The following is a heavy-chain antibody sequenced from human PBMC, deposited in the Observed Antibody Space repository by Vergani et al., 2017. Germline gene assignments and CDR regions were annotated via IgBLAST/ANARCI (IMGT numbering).Heavy chain of an antibody. CDR3: AGDGGEYDKDAFEV. V-gene: IGHV4-61*02. CDR1: GGSFSTGGQS. Sequence: QVQLQESGPGLVKPSQTLSLTCTVSGGSFSTGGQSWTWLRRSAGKGLGWIGRIYTSGATNYNPSLRSRAIMPVDASKQQFSLKLTSVTAADTAVYYCAGDGGEYDKDAFEVWGQGTKVTVTS. J-gene: IGHJ3*01. D-gene: IGHD2-15*01. CDR2: IYTSGAT.